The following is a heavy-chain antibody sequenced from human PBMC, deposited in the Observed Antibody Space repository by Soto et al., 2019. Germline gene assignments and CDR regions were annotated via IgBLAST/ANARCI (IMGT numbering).Heavy chain of an antibody. J-gene: IGHJ6*03. Sequence: LETQSLTCTVSDGYIRSYYLSWIRKQPGKGLEWIGYIYYSGSTNYNPSLKSRVTISVDTSKNQFSLKLSSVTAADTAVYYCARHLGYCTNGVCYDGARDYYYYMDVWGKGTTVTVSS. CDR1: DGYIRSYY. V-gene: IGHV4-59*08. D-gene: IGHD2-8*01. CDR3: ARHLGYCTNGVCYDGARDYYYYMDV. CDR2: IYYSGST.